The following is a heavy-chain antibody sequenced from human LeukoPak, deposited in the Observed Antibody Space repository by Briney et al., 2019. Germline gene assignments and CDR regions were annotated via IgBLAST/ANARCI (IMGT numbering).Heavy chain of an antibody. CDR1: GMTFERHG. CDR2: IKYDGSRT. V-gene: IGHV3-30*02. D-gene: IGHD3-3*01. Sequence: GGSLRLSCAVSGMTFERHGMHWVRQPPGKGLEWLAFIKYDGSRTDYEDSVEGRFTVSRDNSKNTLYLEMNSLRAEDTAVYYCVKDTIFTVDPFDYWGQGTLVTVSS. CDR3: VKDTIFTVDPFDY. J-gene: IGHJ4*02.